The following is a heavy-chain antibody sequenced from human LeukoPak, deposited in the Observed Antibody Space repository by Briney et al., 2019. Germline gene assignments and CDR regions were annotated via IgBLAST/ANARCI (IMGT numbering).Heavy chain of an antibody. J-gene: IGHJ4*02. CDR3: ARTWRPVVTGWYYFDY. CDR2: ISGSGGST. CDR1: GFIFSNYA. V-gene: IGHV3-23*01. Sequence: GGSLRLSCAVSGFIFSNYAMNWVRQAPGKGLEWVSAISGSGGSTYYADSVKGRFTISRDNAKNSLYLQMNSLRDEDTAVYYCARTWRPVVTGWYYFDYWGQGTLVTVSS. D-gene: IGHD4-23*01.